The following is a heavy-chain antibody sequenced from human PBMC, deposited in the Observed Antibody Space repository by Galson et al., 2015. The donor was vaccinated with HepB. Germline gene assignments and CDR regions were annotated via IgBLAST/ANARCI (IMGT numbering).Heavy chain of an antibody. Sequence: SLRLSCAASGFTFSSYGMHWVRQAPGKGLEWVSYISSSSSTIYYADSVKGRFTISRDNAKNSLYLQMNSLRAEDTAVYYCARDNPLDDTGFDYWGQGTLVTVSS. CDR2: ISSSSSTI. CDR1: GFTFSSYG. D-gene: IGHD1-1*01. CDR3: ARDNPLDDTGFDY. V-gene: IGHV3-48*01. J-gene: IGHJ4*02.